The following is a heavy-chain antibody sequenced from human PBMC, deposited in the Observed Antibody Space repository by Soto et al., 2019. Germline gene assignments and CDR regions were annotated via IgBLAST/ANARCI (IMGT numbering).Heavy chain of an antibody. CDR2: IIPIFGTA. J-gene: IGHJ6*02. CDR3: ARVSLTIFGVVIKPPDYYSSYGLDV. V-gene: IGHV1-69*13. Sequence: KPSLASVKVSCKASGGTFSSYAISWVRQAPGQGLEWMGGIIPIFGTATYAQKFQGRVTITADESTSTAYMELSSLRSEDTAVYYCARVSLTIFGVVIKPPDYYSSYGLDVWGQGTTVTVSS. CDR1: GGTFSSYA. D-gene: IGHD3-3*01.